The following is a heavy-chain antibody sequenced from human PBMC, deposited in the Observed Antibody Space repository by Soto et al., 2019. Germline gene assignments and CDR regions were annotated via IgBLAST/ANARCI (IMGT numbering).Heavy chain of an antibody. CDR2: ISAYNGNT. D-gene: IGHD3-3*01. CDR3: AIWYYDFWSRYYTGSARLDY. J-gene: IGHJ4*02. Sequence: APVKVSCKASGYTFTSYGISWVRQAPGQGLEWMGWISAYNGNTNYAQKLQGRVTMTTDTSTSTAYMELRSLRSDDTAVYYCAIWYYDFWSRYYTGSARLDYWGQGTLVTVSS. CDR1: GYTFTSYG. V-gene: IGHV1-18*01.